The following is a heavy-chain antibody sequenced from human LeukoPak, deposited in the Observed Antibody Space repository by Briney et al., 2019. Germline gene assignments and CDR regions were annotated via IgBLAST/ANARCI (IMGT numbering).Heavy chain of an antibody. V-gene: IGHV1-2*02. CDR2: INPNSGDT. CDR3: ARAPSSGYYYYYMDV. J-gene: IGHJ6*03. Sequence: ASVKVSCKTSGYTFTAYYMHWVRQAPGQGLEWMGWINPNSGDTYYALKFQGRVTMTRDTSISTAYMELSRLRSDDTAVYYCARAPSSGYYYYYMDVWGKGTTVTISS. CDR1: GYTFTAYY. D-gene: IGHD3-22*01.